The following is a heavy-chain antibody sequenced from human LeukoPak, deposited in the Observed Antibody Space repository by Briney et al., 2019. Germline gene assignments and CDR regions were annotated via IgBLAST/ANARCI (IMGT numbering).Heavy chain of an antibody. D-gene: IGHD6-19*01. CDR3: ARPVYSSGWYFDS. CDR1: GYSLTSYW. J-gene: IGHJ4*02. Sequence: GESLKISCKGSGYSLTSYWIGWVRQMPGKGLEWMGIIYPGDSDTRYSPSFQGQVTISADKSINTAYLQWSSLKAPDTAMYYCARPVYSSGWYFDSWGQGTRVTVSS. CDR2: IYPGDSDT. V-gene: IGHV5-51*01.